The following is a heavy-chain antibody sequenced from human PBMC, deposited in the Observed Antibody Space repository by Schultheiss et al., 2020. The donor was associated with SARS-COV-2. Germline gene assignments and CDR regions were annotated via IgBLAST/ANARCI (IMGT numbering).Heavy chain of an antibody. V-gene: IGHV1-18*04. Sequence: ASVKVSCKASGYSFTGYRLHWVRQAPGQGLEWMGWISAYNGNTNYAQKLQGRVTMTTDTSTSTAYMELRSLRSDDTAVYYCARAYYDSSGRAYYFDYWGQGTLVTVSS. D-gene: IGHD3-22*01. CDR3: ARAYYDSSGRAYYFDY. CDR2: ISAYNGNT. J-gene: IGHJ4*02. CDR1: GYSFTGYR.